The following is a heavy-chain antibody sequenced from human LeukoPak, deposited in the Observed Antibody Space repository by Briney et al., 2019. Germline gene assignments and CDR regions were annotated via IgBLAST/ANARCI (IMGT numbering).Heavy chain of an antibody. Sequence: KTSETLSLTCTVSGGSISSYYWSWIRQPPGKGLEWLGYIYYSGSTNYNPSLKSRVTISVDTSKNQFSLKLSSVTAADTAVYYCARSSGNGDFWSGYYPNWFDPWGQGTLVTVSS. CDR2: IYYSGST. V-gene: IGHV4-59*01. J-gene: IGHJ5*02. CDR1: GGSISSYY. CDR3: ARSSGNGDFWSGYYPNWFDP. D-gene: IGHD3-3*01.